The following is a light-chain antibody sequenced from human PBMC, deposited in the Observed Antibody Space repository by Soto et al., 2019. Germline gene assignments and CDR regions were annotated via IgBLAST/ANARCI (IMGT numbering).Light chain of an antibody. Sequence: EIVMTQSPATLSVSPGERANLSCRASQSVSSNLAWYQQKPGQAPRLRIYGASTRATGIPARFSGSGSGTEFTLTLSSLQSEDFAVSYCQQYNNGPLTVGKRTRL. CDR2: GAS. CDR1: QSVSSN. J-gene: IGKJ5*01. CDR3: QQYNNGPLT. V-gene: IGKV3-15*01.